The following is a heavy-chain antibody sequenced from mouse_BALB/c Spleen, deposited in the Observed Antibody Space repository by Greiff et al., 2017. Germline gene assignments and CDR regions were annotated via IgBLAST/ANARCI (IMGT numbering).Heavy chain of an antibody. D-gene: IGHD1-1*01. Sequence: EVQGVESGGGLVQPGGSLKLSCAASGFTFSSYGMSWVRQTPDKRLELVATINSNGGSTYYPDSVKGRFTISRDNAKNTLYLQMSSLKSEDTAMYYCARGYYGSSSYAMDYWGQGTSVTVSS. CDR1: GFTFSSYG. V-gene: IGHV5-6-3*01. CDR3: ARGYYGSSSYAMDY. J-gene: IGHJ4*01. CDR2: INSNGGST.